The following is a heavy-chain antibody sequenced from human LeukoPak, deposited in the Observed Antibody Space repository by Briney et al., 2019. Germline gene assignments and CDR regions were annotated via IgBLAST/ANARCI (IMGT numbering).Heavy chain of an antibody. D-gene: IGHD1-26*01. CDR3: ARGGVVGALPLDY. Sequence: GGSLRLSCAASGFTFSSYWMHWVRQAPGKGLVWVSRINSDGSSTSYADSVKGRFTISRDNAKNTLYLQMNGLRAEDTAVYYCARGGVVGALPLDYWGQGTLVTVSS. CDR2: INSDGSST. V-gene: IGHV3-74*01. J-gene: IGHJ4*02. CDR1: GFTFSSYW.